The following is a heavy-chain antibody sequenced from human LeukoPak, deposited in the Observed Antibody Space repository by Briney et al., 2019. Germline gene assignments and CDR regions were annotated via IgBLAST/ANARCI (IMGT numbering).Heavy chain of an antibody. CDR1: GGTFSSYA. J-gene: IGHJ6*02. V-gene: IGHV1-69*13. Sequence: ASVKVSCKASGGTFSSYAISWVRQDPGQGLEWMGGIIPIFGTANYAQKFQGRVTITADESTSTAYMELSSLRSEDTAVYYCATHLGYCSSTSCSIYYYYYYGMDVWGQGTTVTVSS. CDR3: ATHLGYCSSTSCSIYYYYYYGMDV. D-gene: IGHD2-2*01. CDR2: IIPIFGTA.